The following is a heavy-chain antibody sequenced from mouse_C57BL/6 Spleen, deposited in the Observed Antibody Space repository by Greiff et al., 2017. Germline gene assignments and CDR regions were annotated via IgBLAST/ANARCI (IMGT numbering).Heavy chain of an antibody. V-gene: IGHV1-81*01. CDR1: GYTFTSYW. Sequence: VQLQQPGAELVKPGASVKLSCKASGYTFTSYWMHWVKQRPGRGLEWIGEIYPRSGNTYYNEKFKGKATLTADKSSSTAYMELRSLTSEDSAVYFCARSADPTIYSGDYWGQGTSVTVSS. D-gene: IGHD1-1*02. CDR3: ARSADPTIYSGDY. CDR2: IYPRSGNT. J-gene: IGHJ4*01.